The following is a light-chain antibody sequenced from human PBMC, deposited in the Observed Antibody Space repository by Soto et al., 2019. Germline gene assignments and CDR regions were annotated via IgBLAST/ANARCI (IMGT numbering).Light chain of an antibody. Sequence: SVLTQPASVSGSPGQSITISCTGTSSDVGGYNYVSWYQQHPGKAPKLMIYEVSNRPSGVSNRFSGSKSGNTASLTISGLQAEDEADYYCSSYTSSRRNVFGTGTKLTVL. CDR3: SSYTSSRRNV. CDR2: EVS. V-gene: IGLV2-14*01. CDR1: SSDVGGYNY. J-gene: IGLJ1*01.